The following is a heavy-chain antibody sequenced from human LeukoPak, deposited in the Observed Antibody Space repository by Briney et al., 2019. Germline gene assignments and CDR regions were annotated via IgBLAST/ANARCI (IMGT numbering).Heavy chain of an antibody. Sequence: GGSLRLSCAASGFTFSSYAMHWVRQAPGKGLEWVAVISYDGSNKYYADSVKGRFTISRDNSKNTLYLQMNSLRAEDTAVYYCARGRYASIVGATPDAFDIWGQGTMVTVSS. CDR2: ISYDGSNK. D-gene: IGHD1-26*01. J-gene: IGHJ3*02. CDR1: GFTFSSYA. V-gene: IGHV3-30-3*01. CDR3: ARGRYASIVGATPDAFDI.